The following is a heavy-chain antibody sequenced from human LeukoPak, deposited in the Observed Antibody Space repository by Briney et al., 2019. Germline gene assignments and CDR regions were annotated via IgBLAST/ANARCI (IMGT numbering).Heavy chain of an antibody. CDR1: GFTFSSYA. Sequence: GGSLRLSCSASGFTFSSYAMHWVRQAPGKGLEYVSAISGKGGSTYYADSVKGRFTISRDNSKNTLYLQMSSQRAEDTAVYYCVKAEGAAAGGYNWFDPWGQGTLVTVSS. CDR2: ISGKGGST. J-gene: IGHJ5*02. CDR3: VKAEGAAAGGYNWFDP. V-gene: IGHV3-64D*09. D-gene: IGHD6-13*01.